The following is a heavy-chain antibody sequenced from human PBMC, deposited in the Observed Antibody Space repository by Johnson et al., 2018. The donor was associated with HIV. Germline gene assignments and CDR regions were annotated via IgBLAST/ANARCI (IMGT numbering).Heavy chain of an antibody. CDR1: GFTVSSNY. CDR3: ARSMIVNAFDI. D-gene: IGHD3-22*01. Sequence: VQLVESGGGLVQPGGSLRLSCAASGFTVSSNYMSCVRQAPGKVLEWVSVIYSGSTIYYADSVKGRFTISRANAKNSLYLQMNSLRAEDTAVYYCARSMIVNAFDIWGQGTMVTVSS. V-gene: IGHV3-66*01. J-gene: IGHJ3*02. CDR2: IYSGSTI.